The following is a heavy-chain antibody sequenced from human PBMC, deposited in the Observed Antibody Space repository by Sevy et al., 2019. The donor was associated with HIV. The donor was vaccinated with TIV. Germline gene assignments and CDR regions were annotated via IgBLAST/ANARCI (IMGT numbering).Heavy chain of an antibody. Sequence: GGSLRLSCVASGFTFISYSMNWVRQAPGRGLEWVSYISSSSSTIYYADSVKGRFTISRDNAKNSLYLQVHSLRDEDTAVYYCARVRRDGSGWYEASYDYWGQGTLVTVSS. CDR2: ISSSSSTI. CDR3: ARVRRDGSGWYEASYDY. CDR1: GFTFISYS. V-gene: IGHV3-48*02. J-gene: IGHJ4*02. D-gene: IGHD6-19*01.